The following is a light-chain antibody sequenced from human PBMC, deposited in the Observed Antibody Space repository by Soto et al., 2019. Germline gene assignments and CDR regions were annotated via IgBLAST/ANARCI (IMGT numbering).Light chain of an antibody. J-gene: IGLJ2*01. CDR2: RNN. CDR1: SSNIGSNY. Sequence: QSVLTQPPSASGTPGKRVTISCSGSSSNIGSNYVYWYQQLPGTAPKLLIYRNNQRPSGVPDRSSGSKSGTSASLAISGLRSEDEADYYCAASEGVFGGGTKLTVL. CDR3: AASEGV. V-gene: IGLV1-47*01.